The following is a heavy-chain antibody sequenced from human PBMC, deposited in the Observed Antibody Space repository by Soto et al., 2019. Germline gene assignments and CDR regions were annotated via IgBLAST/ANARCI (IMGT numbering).Heavy chain of an antibody. Sequence: EVQLLESGGDLVQPGGSLRLSCAAYGFTFTNYGMNWVRQAPGKGLEWVSEISGSGETYYADSVKGRFAISRDNSKNTLYLPMNSLRAEDTAVYYCARGFGSCGPNWFDPWGQGTLVTVSS. CDR3: ARGFGSCGPNWFDP. CDR1: GFTFTNYG. V-gene: IGHV3-23*01. D-gene: IGHD2-21*01. CDR2: ISGSGET. J-gene: IGHJ5*02.